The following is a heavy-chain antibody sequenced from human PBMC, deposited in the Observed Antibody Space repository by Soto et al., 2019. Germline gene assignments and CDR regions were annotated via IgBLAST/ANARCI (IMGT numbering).Heavy chain of an antibody. V-gene: IGHV4-59*01. CDR3: ARVGGRDGYNYNDY. CDR2: IYYSGST. CDR1: GGSISSYY. Sequence: PSETLSLTCTVSGGSISSYYWSWIRQPPGKGLEWIGYIYYSGSTNYNPSLKSRVTISVDTSKNQFSLKLSSVTAADTAVYYCARVGGRDGYNYNDYWGQGTLVTLSS. J-gene: IGHJ4*02. D-gene: IGHD5-12*01.